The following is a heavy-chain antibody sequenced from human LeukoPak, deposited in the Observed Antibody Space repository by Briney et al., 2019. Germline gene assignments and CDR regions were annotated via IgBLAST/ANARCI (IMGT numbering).Heavy chain of an antibody. Sequence: ASVKVSCKASGYTFTGYYMHWVRQAPGQGLEWMGWINPNSGGTNYAQKFQGRVTMTSDTSISTAYMELSRLRSDDTAVYYCARSMVGATVWFDPWGQGTLVTVSS. V-gene: IGHV1-2*02. D-gene: IGHD1-26*01. J-gene: IGHJ5*02. CDR2: INPNSGGT. CDR1: GYTFTGYY. CDR3: ARSMVGATVWFDP.